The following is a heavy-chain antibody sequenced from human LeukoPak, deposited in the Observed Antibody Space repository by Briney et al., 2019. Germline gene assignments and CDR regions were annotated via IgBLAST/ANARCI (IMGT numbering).Heavy chain of an antibody. J-gene: IGHJ4*02. CDR2: ISSNGGST. Sequence: GGSLRLSCAASGFTFSSYAMHWVRQAPGKGLEYVSAISSNGGSTYYANSVKGRFTISRDNSKNTLYLQMNSLRAEDTAVYYCAKVFDILIGSFDYWGQGTLVTVSS. CDR1: GFTFSSYA. CDR3: AKVFDILIGSFDY. V-gene: IGHV3-64*01. D-gene: IGHD3-9*01.